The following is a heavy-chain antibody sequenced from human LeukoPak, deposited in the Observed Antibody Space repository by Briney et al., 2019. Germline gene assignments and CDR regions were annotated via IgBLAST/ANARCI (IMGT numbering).Heavy chain of an antibody. J-gene: IGHJ4*02. CDR2: INPNSGGT. D-gene: IGHD6-13*01. Sequence: ASVKVPCKASGYTFTDYYMHWVRQAPGQGLEWMGWINPNSGGTKYAQKFQGRVTMTRDTSIITAYMELSRLGSDDTAVYYCATVAPAGTVGYWGQGTLVTVSS. CDR3: ATVAPAGTVGY. CDR1: GYTFTDYY. V-gene: IGHV1-2*02.